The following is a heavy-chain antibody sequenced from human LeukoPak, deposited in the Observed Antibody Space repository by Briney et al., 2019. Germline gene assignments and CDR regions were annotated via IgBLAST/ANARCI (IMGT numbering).Heavy chain of an antibody. CDR2: ISYDGSNK. CDR1: GFTFSSYA. D-gene: IGHD6-6*01. V-gene: IGHV3-30-3*01. J-gene: IGHJ4*02. Sequence: GWSLRLSCAASGFTFSSYAMHWVRQAPGKGLEWVAVISYDGSNKYYADSVKGRFTISRDNSKNTLYLQMNSLRAEDTAVYYCAREEYSSSSSPFDYWGQGTLVTVSS. CDR3: AREEYSSSSSPFDY.